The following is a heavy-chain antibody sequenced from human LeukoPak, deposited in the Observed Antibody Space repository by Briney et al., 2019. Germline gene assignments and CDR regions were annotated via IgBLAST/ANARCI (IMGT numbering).Heavy chain of an antibody. CDR1: GFTFSSYW. CDR3: AKIQRAAAGTGISGTGKYYYYYYGMDV. J-gene: IGHJ6*02. D-gene: IGHD6-13*01. Sequence: GGSLRLSCAASGFTFSSYWMSWVRQAPGKGLEWVANIKEDGSEKYYVDSVKGRFTISRDNAKNSLYVQMNSLGAEDTAVYYCAKIQRAAAGTGISGTGKYYYYYYGMDVWGQGTTVTVSS. V-gene: IGHV3-7*01. CDR2: IKEDGSEK.